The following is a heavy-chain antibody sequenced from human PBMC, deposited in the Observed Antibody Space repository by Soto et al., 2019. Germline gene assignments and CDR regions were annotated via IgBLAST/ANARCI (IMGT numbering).Heavy chain of an antibody. CDR3: ARDLPRRGLYYYYGMDV. CDR2: IYHSGST. V-gene: IGHV4-4*02. J-gene: IGHJ6*02. CDR1: GGSLGSYY. Sequence: SETLSLTCTVSGGSLGSYYWSWVRQPPGKGLEWIGEIYHSGSTNYNPSLKSRVTISVDKSKNQFSLKLSSVTAADTAVYYCARDLPRRGLYYYYGMDVWGQGTTVTVSS. D-gene: IGHD6-25*01.